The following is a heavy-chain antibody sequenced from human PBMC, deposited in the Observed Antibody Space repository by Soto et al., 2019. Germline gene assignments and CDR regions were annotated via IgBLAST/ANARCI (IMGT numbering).Heavy chain of an antibody. CDR1: GFTFSSYG. V-gene: IGHV3-30*18. CDR2: ISYDGSNK. CDR3: AKDAGISYYYDSSGYQ. Sequence: QVQLVESGGGVVQPGRSLRLSCAASGFTFSSYGMHWVRQAPGKGLEWVAVISYDGSNKYYADSVKGRFTISRDNSKNTLYLQMNSLRAEDTAVYYCAKDAGISYYYDSSGYQWGQGTLVTVSS. D-gene: IGHD3-22*01. J-gene: IGHJ4*02.